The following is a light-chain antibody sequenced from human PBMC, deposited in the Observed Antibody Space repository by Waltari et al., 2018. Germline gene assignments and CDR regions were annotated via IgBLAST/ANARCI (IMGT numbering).Light chain of an antibody. CDR1: QSVSNNY. V-gene: IGKV3-20*01. Sequence: EIVLTQSPGTLSLSPGERATLPCRASQSVSNNYLAWYQQKPGQAPRLLIYGASSRATGIPDRFSGSGSGTDFTLTISRLEPEDFAVYYCQQYGSSPQSFGQGTKLEI. CDR3: QQYGSSPQS. CDR2: GAS. J-gene: IGKJ2*03.